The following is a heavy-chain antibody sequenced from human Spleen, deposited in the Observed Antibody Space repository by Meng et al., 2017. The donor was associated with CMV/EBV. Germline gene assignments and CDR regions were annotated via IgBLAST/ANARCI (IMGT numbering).Heavy chain of an antibody. CDR3: TGDPVKGITPRNYDY. D-gene: IGHD1-14*01. Sequence: SVKVSCKSSGGTFSTYTISWVRQAPGQGLEWMGRITPTLNSAHYAQKFQDRVTITVDSSTSTAYMELSSLRSEDTAMYYCTGDPVKGITPRNYDYWGQGTLVTVSS. CDR2: ITPTLNSA. V-gene: IGHV1-69*08. J-gene: IGHJ4*02. CDR1: GGTFSTYT.